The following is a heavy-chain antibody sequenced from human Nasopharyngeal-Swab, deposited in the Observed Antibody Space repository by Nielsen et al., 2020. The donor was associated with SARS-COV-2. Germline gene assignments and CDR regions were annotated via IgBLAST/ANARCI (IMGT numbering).Heavy chain of an antibody. J-gene: IGHJ4*02. CDR2: IKGDGSDT. V-gene: IGHV3-74*01. D-gene: IGHD3-3*01. CDR3: VKSNFLDY. Sequence: GGSLRLSCAASGFAFSSYWMYWVRQAPGKGLMWVSRIKGDGSDTTYADSVKGRFTISRDNSKNALYLQMNSLRVEDTAIYYCVKSNFLDYWGQGAQVTVSS. CDR1: GFAFSSYW.